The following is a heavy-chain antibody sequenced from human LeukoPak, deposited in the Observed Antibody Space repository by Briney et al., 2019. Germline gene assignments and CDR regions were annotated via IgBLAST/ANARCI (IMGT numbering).Heavy chain of an antibody. D-gene: IGHD1-26*01. CDR2: ISSSSSYI. CDR3: ARPNSGSYYYDY. CDR1: GFTFSSYN. J-gene: IGHJ4*02. Sequence: GSLRLSCAASGFTFSSYNMSWVRQAPGKGLEWVSSISSSSSYIYHADSVKGRFTISRDNAKNSLYLQMNSLRAEDTAVYYCARPNSGSYYYDYWGQGTLVTVSS. V-gene: IGHV3-21*01.